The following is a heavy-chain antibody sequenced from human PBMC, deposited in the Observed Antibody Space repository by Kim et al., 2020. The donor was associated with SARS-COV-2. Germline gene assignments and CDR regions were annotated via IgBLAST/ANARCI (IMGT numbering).Heavy chain of an antibody. Sequence: SETLSLTCAVSGGSISSSNWWSWVRQPPGKGLEWIGEIYHSGSTNYNPSLKSRVTISVDKSKNQFSLKLSSVTAADTAVYYCARDPERNYYYYGMDVWGQGTTVTVSS. V-gene: IGHV4-4*02. J-gene: IGHJ6*02. CDR1: GGSISSSNW. CDR2: IYHSGST. CDR3: ARDPERNYYYYGMDV.